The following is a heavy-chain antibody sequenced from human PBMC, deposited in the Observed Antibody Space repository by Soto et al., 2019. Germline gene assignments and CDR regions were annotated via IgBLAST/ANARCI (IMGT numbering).Heavy chain of an antibody. V-gene: IGHV1-2*04. CDR3: AREPLLYDGIGYYFDY. CDR2: INPVSGAT. CDR1: GYTFSDYY. D-gene: IGHD3-22*01. J-gene: IGHJ4*02. Sequence: QVQLVQSGAEVKKPGASVKVSCKASGYTFSDYYMHWVRQAPGQGLEWMGWINPVSGATKYAQKFQGWVTMTRDTSISRVYMDLSRLTSDDTALYYCAREPLLYDGIGYYFDYWGQGTLVTVSS.